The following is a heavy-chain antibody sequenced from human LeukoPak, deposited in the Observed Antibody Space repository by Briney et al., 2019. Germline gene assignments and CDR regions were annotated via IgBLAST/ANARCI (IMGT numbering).Heavy chain of an antibody. Sequence: PGRSLRLSCAASGFTFSSYAMHWVRQAPGKGLEWVAVISYDGSNKYYADSVKGRFTISRDNSKNTLYLQMNSLRAEDTAVYYCARDPGLRWTYFDYWGQGTLVTVSS. V-gene: IGHV3-30-3*01. CDR3: ARDPGLRWTYFDY. D-gene: IGHD4-23*01. J-gene: IGHJ4*02. CDR1: GFTFSSYA. CDR2: ISYDGSNK.